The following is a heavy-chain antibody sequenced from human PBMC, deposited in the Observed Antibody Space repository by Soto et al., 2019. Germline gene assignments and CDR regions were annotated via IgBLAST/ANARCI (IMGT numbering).Heavy chain of an antibody. CDR3: ARDLGTTNYYFDY. CDR1: GFTFSRYG. V-gene: IGHV3-33*01. J-gene: IGHJ4*02. CDR2: IWYDGSKK. D-gene: IGHD3-16*01. Sequence: GGSLRLSCTVSGFTFSRYGMHWVRRAPGKGLEWVAVIWYDGSKKYYADSVKGRFAISRDDSKNTLYPQMNSLRAEDTAVYSCARDLGTTNYYFDYWGQGTLVTVSS.